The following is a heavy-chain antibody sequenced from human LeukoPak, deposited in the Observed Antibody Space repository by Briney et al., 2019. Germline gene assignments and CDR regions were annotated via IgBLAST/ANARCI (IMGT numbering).Heavy chain of an antibody. CDR3: ARDLPAAVD. Sequence: GGSLRLSSAASGFSFSGNSMSWVRQAPGKGLKGGSFISRTSSEIYHEDSVKGRFTISRDNAKNSLYLQMNSLRAEDTAVYYCARDLPAAVDWGQGTLVTVSS. D-gene: IGHD2-2*01. CDR1: GFSFSGNS. V-gene: IGHV3-21*01. CDR2: ISRTSSEI. J-gene: IGHJ4*02.